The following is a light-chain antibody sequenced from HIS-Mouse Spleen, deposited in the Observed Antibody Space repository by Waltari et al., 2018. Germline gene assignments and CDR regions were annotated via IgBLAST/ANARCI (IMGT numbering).Light chain of an antibody. CDR3: QQRSNWLT. CDR1: QSVSSY. Sequence: EIVLTQSPATLSLSPGERATLSCRASQSVSSYLAWYQQKPGQAPRLLIYDASNRATGIPARFSGSGSGTEFTLTISSLEPEDFAVYYCQQRSNWLTFGGGTKVESK. CDR2: DAS. V-gene: IGKV3-11*01. J-gene: IGKJ4*01.